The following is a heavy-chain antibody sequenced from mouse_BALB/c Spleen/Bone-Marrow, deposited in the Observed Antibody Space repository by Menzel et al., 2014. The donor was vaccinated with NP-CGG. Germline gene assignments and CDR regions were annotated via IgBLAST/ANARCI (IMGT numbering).Heavy chain of an antibody. Sequence: EVMLVESGGGLVQPGGSLKLSCAASGFDFSRYWMTWVRQAPGKGPEWIGEINPDSSTINYTPSLKDKFIISRDNAKNTLYLQMNKVRSEDTALYYCAKNYYYGYVAYWGQGTLVTVSA. J-gene: IGHJ3*01. D-gene: IGHD1-2*01. CDR3: AKNYYYGYVAY. CDR1: GFDFSRYW. CDR2: INPDSSTI. V-gene: IGHV4-1*02.